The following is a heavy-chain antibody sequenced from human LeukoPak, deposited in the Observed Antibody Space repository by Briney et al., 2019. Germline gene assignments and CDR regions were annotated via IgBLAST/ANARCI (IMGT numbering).Heavy chain of an antibody. V-gene: IGHV3-21*01. D-gene: IGHD6-13*01. CDR3: ARGGRIAAVVLDY. J-gene: IGHJ4*02. Sequence: GVLRLSCAASGLTFSSYSMNWVRQAPGKGLEWVSSISSSSSYIFYADSVKGRFTISRDNAKNSLYLQMNSLRAEDTAVYYCARGGRIAAVVLDYWGQGTLVTVSS. CDR1: GLTFSSYS. CDR2: ISSSSSYI.